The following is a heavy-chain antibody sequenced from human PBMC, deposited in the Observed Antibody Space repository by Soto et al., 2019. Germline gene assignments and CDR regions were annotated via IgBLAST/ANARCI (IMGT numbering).Heavy chain of an antibody. Sequence: QVQLVQSGAEVKKPGSSVKVSCKASGGTFSSYAITWVRQAPGQGLEWMGGIIPIFGTANYAQKFQGRVTIPADKSTSTASMALSSLRGEDTAVYYCARPSSPVSRYYYYGMDVWGQGTTVTVFS. J-gene: IGHJ6*02. CDR1: GGTFSSYA. CDR2: IIPIFGTA. CDR3: ARPSSPVSRYYYYGMDV. D-gene: IGHD6-13*01. V-gene: IGHV1-69*06.